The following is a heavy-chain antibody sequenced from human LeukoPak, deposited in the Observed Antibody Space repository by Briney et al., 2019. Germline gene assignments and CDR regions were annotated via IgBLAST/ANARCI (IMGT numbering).Heavy chain of an antibody. Sequence: ASVKVSCKASGDTFSNHPINWVRQAPGQGLEWLGMIIPIFNSLKYAEKFQGRLTITADKATTTAYLELSSLESDDTAVYYCAREGYYDSSGYTPDAFDIWGQGTMVTVSS. CDR1: GDTFSNHP. J-gene: IGHJ3*02. CDR3: AREGYYDSSGYTPDAFDI. D-gene: IGHD3-22*01. V-gene: IGHV1-69*06. CDR2: IIPIFNSL.